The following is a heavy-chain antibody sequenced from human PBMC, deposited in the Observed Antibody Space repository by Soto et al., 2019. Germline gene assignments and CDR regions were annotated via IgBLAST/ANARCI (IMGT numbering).Heavy chain of an antibody. J-gene: IGHJ5*02. V-gene: IGHV1-24*01. Sequence: QVELVQSGAEVRKPGASVKVSCKVSGYTLTELSMHWVRLAPGKGPEWMGVFDAEDGEVSYAQNFPGRVTMTVDTSTDTAYMAMSSLRSEDTAVYYCATDLLPDYADAVVTFRPADLWGQGTQVTVSS. CDR2: FDAEDGEV. CDR1: GYTLTELS. D-gene: IGHD2-21*02. CDR3: ATDLLPDYADAVVTFRPADL.